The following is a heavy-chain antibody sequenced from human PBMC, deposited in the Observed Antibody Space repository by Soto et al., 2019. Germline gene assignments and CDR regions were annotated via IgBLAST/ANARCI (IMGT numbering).Heavy chain of an antibody. CDR2: IYHSGST. D-gene: IGHD2-15*01. CDR3: ARGQVVAAQH. CDR1: GVSISSGGYS. V-gene: IGHV4-30-2*01. J-gene: IGHJ4*02. Sequence: QLQLQESGSGLVTPSQTLSLTCAVSGVSISSGGYSWYWIRQPPGKGLEWIGYIYHSGSTYYNPSLKSRVTISVDRSKNQFSLKLSSVTAADTAVYYCARGQVVAAQHWGQGTLVTVSS.